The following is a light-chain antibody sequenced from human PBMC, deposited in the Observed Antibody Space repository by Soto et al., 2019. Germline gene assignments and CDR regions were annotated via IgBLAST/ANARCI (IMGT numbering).Light chain of an antibody. Sequence: EIVLTQSPATLSSSPGERATLSCRASQTVSSKLAWYQHKPGQAPRLLIYDTSNRATGIPARFSGSGSGTDFTLTISSLQSEDFAVYYCQQYKLWYTFAQGTKLEIK. CDR1: QTVSSK. CDR3: QQYKLWYT. CDR2: DTS. J-gene: IGKJ2*01. V-gene: IGKV3-11*01.